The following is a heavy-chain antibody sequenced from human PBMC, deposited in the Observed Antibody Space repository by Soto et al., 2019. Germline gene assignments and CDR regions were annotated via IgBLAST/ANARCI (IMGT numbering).Heavy chain of an antibody. D-gene: IGHD3-10*01. CDR3: ARGRVVLLWFGDHNWFDP. CDR2: INHSGST. Sequence: QVQLQQWGAGLLKPSETLSLTCAVYGGSFSGYYWSWIRQPPGKGLEWIGEINHSGSTNYNPSLKSRVPISVDTSKNQFSLKLSSVTAADTAVYYWARGRVVLLWFGDHNWFDPWGQGTLVTVSS. CDR1: GGSFSGYY. V-gene: IGHV4-34*01. J-gene: IGHJ5*02.